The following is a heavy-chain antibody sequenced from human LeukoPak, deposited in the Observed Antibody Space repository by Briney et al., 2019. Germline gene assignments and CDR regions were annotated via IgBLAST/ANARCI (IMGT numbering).Heavy chain of an antibody. CDR2: ISYDGSNK. V-gene: IGHV3-30-3*02. D-gene: IGHD3-22*01. J-gene: IGHJ4*02. CDR3: AKPATLRGPRYYDSNPYPVWYFDY. CDR1: GFTFSSYA. Sequence: GGSLRLSCAASGFTFSSYAMHWVRQAPGKGLEWVAVISYDGSNKYYADSVKGRFTISRDNSKNTLYLQMNSLRAEDTAVYYCAKPATLRGPRYYDSNPYPVWYFDYWGQGTLVTVSS.